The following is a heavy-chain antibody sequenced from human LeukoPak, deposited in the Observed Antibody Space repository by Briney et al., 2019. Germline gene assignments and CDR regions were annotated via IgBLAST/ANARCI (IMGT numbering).Heavy chain of an antibody. J-gene: IGHJ6*03. CDR1: GFTFSDYY. V-gene: IGHV3-11*04. Sequence: GGSLRLSCAASGFTFSDYYMSWLRQAPGKGLEWVSYISSSGSTIYYADSVKGRFTISRDNAKNSLYLQMNSLRAEDTAVYYCARDVRYSSGWYLYYYYYMDVWGKGTTVTVSS. CDR2: ISSSGSTI. CDR3: ARDVRYSSGWYLYYYYYMDV. D-gene: IGHD6-19*01.